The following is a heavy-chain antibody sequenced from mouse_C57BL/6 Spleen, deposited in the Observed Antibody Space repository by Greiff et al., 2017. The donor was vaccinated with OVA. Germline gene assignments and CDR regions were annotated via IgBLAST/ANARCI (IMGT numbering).Heavy chain of an antibody. Sequence: QVQLQQSGPELVKPGASVKLSCKASGYTFTSYDINWVKQRPGQGLEWIGWIYPRDGSTKYNEKFKGKATLTVDTSSSTAYMELHSLTSEDSAVYFCARCPLISAIVPYAVVYWGRGTTDTVSS. D-gene: IGHD1-1*01. CDR2: IYPRDGST. CDR1: GYTFTSYD. CDR3: ARCPLISAIVPYAVVY. V-gene: IGHV1-85*01. J-gene: IGHJ4*01.